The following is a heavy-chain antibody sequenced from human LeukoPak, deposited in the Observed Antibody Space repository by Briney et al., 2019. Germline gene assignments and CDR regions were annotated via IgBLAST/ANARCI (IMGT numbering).Heavy chain of an antibody. D-gene: IGHD3-3*01. J-gene: IGHJ2*01. V-gene: IGHV3-74*01. CDR1: GFTFSSNW. Sequence: GGSLRLSCAATGFTFSSNWMLWVRQAPGKGLVWVSRIKGDGSETNYADSVKGRFTISRDNAKNTLYLQMNSLRADDTAVYYCASCSEFWGSPYFDLWGRGTLVTVSS. CDR3: ASCSEFWGSPYFDL. CDR2: IKGDGSET.